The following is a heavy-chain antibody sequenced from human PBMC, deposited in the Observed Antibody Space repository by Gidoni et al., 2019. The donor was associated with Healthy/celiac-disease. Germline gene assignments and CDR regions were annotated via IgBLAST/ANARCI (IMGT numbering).Heavy chain of an antibody. Sequence: QVQLQESGPGLVKPSETLSLTCAVPGYSISSGYYWGWIRQPPGKWLEWIGSIYHSGSTYYNPSLKSRVTISVDTSKNQFSLKLSSVTAADTAVYYCARVTAAASTPNWFDPWGQGTLVTVSS. D-gene: IGHD6-13*01. CDR3: ARVTAAASTPNWFDP. J-gene: IGHJ5*02. CDR2: IYHSGST. CDR1: GYSISSGYY. V-gene: IGHV4-38-2*01.